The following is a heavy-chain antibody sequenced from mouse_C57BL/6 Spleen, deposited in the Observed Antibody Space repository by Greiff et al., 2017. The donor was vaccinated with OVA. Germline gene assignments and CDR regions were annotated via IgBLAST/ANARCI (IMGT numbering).Heavy chain of an antibody. J-gene: IGHJ1*03. CDR2: IYPRSGNT. D-gene: IGHD1-1*01. V-gene: IGHV1-81*01. Sequence: QVHVKQSGAELARPGASVKLSCKASGYTFTSYGISWVKQRTGQGLEWIGEIYPRSGNTYYNEKFKGKATLTADKSSSTAYMELRSLTSEDSAVYFCARRVTTVVDYWYFDVWGTGTTVTVSS. CDR3: ARRVTTVVDYWYFDV. CDR1: GYTFTSYG.